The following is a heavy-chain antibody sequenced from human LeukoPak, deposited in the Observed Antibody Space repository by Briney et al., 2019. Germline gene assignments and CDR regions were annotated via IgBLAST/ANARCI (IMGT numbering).Heavy chain of an antibody. CDR2: ISGGGRST. CDR3: AKWGSGDFDY. CDR1: GFTFSNYV. D-gene: IGHD3-16*01. Sequence: GGSLRLSCAASGFTFSNYVMSWVRQAPGKGLDWVSSISGGGRSTYYADSVKGRFTISRDNSNNTLYLQMSSLTAEDTAVYYCAKWGSGDFDYWGQGNLVTVSS. J-gene: IGHJ4*02. V-gene: IGHV3-23*01.